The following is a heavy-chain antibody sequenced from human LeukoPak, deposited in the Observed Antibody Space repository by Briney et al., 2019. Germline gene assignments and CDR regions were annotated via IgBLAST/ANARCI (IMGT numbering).Heavy chain of an antibody. Sequence: SETLSLTCAVSGYSISSGYYWGWIRQPPGKGLEWIGEINHSGSTNYNPSLKSRVTISVDTSKNQFSLKLSSVTAADTAVYYCARSRQSSSWFKVRNWFDPWGQGTLVTVSS. V-gene: IGHV4-38-2*01. J-gene: IGHJ5*02. CDR1: GYSISSGYY. CDR3: ARSRQSSSWFKVRNWFDP. D-gene: IGHD6-13*01. CDR2: INHSGST.